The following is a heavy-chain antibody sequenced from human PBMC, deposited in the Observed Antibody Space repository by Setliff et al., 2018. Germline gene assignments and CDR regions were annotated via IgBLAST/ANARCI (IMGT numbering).Heavy chain of an antibody. V-gene: IGHV1-69*13. CDR1: GGTFSSKA. CDR3: AREGVDTRSSTDYRYYMDV. J-gene: IGHJ6*03. Sequence: ASVKVSCKASGGTFSSKAISWVRQAPGQGLEWMGGFIPSFGTANYAQKFQGRLTITADESTATAYMELSSLRTEDTAVYYCAREGVDTRSSTDYRYYMDVWGKGTTVTVSS. CDR2: FIPSFGTA. D-gene: IGHD5-18*01.